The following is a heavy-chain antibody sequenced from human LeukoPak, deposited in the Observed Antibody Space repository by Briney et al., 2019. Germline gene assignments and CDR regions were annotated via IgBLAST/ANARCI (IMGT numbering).Heavy chain of an antibody. J-gene: IGHJ4*02. CDR2: ISSSSSYI. CDR1: GFTFSSYS. D-gene: IGHD6-19*01. CDR3: ARAFIAVAGFDY. Sequence: GALRLSCAASGFTFSSYSMNWVRQAPGKGLEWVSSISSSSSYIYYADSVKGRFTISRDNAKNSLYLQMNSLRAEDTAVYYCARAFIAVAGFDYWGQGTLVTVSS. V-gene: IGHV3-21*01.